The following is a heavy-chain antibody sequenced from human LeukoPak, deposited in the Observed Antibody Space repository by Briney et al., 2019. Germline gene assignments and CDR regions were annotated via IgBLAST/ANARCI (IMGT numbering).Heavy chain of an antibody. CDR3: ARSKWELTAKDY. D-gene: IGHD1-26*01. V-gene: IGHV3-23*01. J-gene: IGHJ4*02. CDR1: GFTFSSYA. Sequence: GGSLRLSCAASGFTFSSYAMSWVRQAPGKGLEWVSAISGSGGSTYYADSVKGRFTISRDNSKNSLYLQMNSLRDEDTAVYYCARSKWELTAKDYWGQGTLVTVSS. CDR2: ISGSGGST.